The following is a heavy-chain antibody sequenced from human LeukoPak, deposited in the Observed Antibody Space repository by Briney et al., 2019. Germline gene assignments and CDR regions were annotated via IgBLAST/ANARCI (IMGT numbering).Heavy chain of an antibody. CDR1: GYTFTSYY. V-gene: IGHV1-46*01. J-gene: IGHJ5*02. CDR2: INPSGGST. Sequence: ASVKVSCKASGYTFTSYYMHWVRQAPGQGLEWMGIINPSGGSTSYAQKFQGRVTMIRDMSTSTVYMELSRLRSEDTAVYYCARAVAPPYNWFDPWGQGTLVTVSS. CDR3: ARAVAPPYNWFDP. D-gene: IGHD4-23*01.